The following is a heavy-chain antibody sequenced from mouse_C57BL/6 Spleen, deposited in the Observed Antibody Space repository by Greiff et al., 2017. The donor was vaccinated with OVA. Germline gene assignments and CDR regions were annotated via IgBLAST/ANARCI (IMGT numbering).Heavy chain of an antibody. CDR1: GFSLTSYG. CDR2: IWSGGST. V-gene: IGHV2-4*01. J-gene: IGHJ2*01. D-gene: IGHD2-4*01. Sequence: QVQLQQSGPGLVQPSQSLSITCTVSGFSLTSYGVPWVRQPPGKGLEWLGVIWSGGSTDYNAAFISRLSISKDNSKSQVFFKMNSLQADDTAIYYCAKNTYDYDEYYFDYWGQGTTLTVSS. CDR3: AKNTYDYDEYYFDY.